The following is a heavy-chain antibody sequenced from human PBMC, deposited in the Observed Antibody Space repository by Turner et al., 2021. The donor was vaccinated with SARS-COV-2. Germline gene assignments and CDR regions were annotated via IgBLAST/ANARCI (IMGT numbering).Heavy chain of an antibody. CDR1: GGSISSSSYY. CDR3: ATDYYDSSGYCYGGWFDP. V-gene: IGHV4-39*02. J-gene: IGHJ5*02. CDR2: IYYSGST. Sequence: QLQLQESGPGLVKPSETLSLTCTVSGGSISSSSYYWGWIRQPPGKGLEWIGSIYYSGSTYYNPSLKSRVTISVDTSKNQFSLKLSSVTAADTAVYYCATDYYDSSGYCYGGWFDPWGQGTLVTVSS. D-gene: IGHD3-22*01.